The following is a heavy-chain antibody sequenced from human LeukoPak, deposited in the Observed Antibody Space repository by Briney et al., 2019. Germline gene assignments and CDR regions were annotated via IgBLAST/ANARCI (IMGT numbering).Heavy chain of an antibody. J-gene: IGHJ4*02. CDR3: ARAGYSSSWYPY. CDR1: GGSVSSGGFY. Sequence: SETLSLTCTVSGGSVSSGGFYWTWIRQPPGKGLEWIGYIYYSGSTNYIPSLRSRLTISVDTSKNQFSLKLSSVTAADTAVYYCARAGYSSSWYPYWGQGTLVTVSS. CDR2: IYYSGST. V-gene: IGHV4-61*08. D-gene: IGHD6-13*01.